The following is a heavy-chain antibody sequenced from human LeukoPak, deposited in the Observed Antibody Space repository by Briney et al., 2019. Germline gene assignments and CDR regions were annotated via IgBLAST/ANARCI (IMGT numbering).Heavy chain of an antibody. J-gene: IGHJ4*02. V-gene: IGHV1-69*04. Sequence: SVKVSCKASGGTVTSYAISWVRQAPGQGLEWMGRIIPILGIANYAQKFQGRVTITADKSTSTAYMELSSLRSEDTAVYYCARDLGYSTKKWGEKADWGQGTLVTVSS. CDR1: GGTVTSYA. D-gene: IGHD6-13*01. CDR3: ARDLGYSTKKWGEKAD. CDR2: IIPILGIA.